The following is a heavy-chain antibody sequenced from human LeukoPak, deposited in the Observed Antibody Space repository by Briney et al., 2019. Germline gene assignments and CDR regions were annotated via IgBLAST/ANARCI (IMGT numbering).Heavy chain of an antibody. D-gene: IGHD6-19*01. V-gene: IGHV4-34*01. Sequence: RASETLSLTCAVYGGSFSGYYWSWIRQPPGKGLEWIGEINHSGSTNYNPSLKSRVTISVDTSKNQFSLKLSSVTAADTAVYYCASYGAIAVAGTGAFDIWGQGTMVTVSS. CDR1: GGSFSGYY. CDR2: INHSGST. CDR3: ASYGAIAVAGTGAFDI. J-gene: IGHJ3*02.